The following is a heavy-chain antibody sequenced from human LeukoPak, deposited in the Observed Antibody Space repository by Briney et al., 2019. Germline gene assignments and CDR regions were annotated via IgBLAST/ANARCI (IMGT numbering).Heavy chain of an antibody. D-gene: IGHD5-12*01. J-gene: IGHJ6*02. V-gene: IGHV1-69*10. CDR3: ARDRDSGYDSYYYYGMDV. CDR2: IIPIFGIA. Sequence: GASVKVSCKASGGTFSSYAISWVRQAPGQGLEWMGGIIPIFGIANYAQKFQGRVTITADKSTSTAYMELSSLRSEDTAVYYCARDRDSGYDSYYYYGMDVWGQGTTVTVSS. CDR1: GGTFSSYA.